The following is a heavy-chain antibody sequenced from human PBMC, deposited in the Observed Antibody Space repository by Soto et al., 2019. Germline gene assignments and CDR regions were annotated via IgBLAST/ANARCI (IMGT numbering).Heavy chain of an antibody. Sequence: QVQLQESGPGLVKPSETLSLTCTVSGGSISSHYWIWIRQPPAKGLEWIGHIYYRGETNYNPSLKSRVTISVDASRSHFSLKLTSVTAADTAVYYCARYRDYGGNSGDWYFALCGRGTLVTVSS. CDR1: GGSISSHY. CDR3: ARYRDYGGNSGDWYFAL. J-gene: IGHJ2*01. D-gene: IGHD4-17*01. CDR2: IYYRGET. V-gene: IGHV4-59*11.